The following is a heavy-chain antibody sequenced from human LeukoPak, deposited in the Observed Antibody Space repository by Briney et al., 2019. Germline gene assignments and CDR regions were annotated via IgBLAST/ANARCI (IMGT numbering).Heavy chain of an antibody. CDR3: AKQLDSGNYYPTGDDY. D-gene: IGHD3-10*01. CDR2: ISASGADT. V-gene: IGHV3-23*01. CDR1: GFTLSSYA. Sequence: QPGGSLRLSCAASGFTLSSYATSWVRQAPGKGLEWVSAISASGADTYYADSVKGRVTISRDTSKNTVYLQMNSLTDEDTAVYYCAKQLDSGNYYPTGDDYWGQGTLVTVSS. J-gene: IGHJ4*02.